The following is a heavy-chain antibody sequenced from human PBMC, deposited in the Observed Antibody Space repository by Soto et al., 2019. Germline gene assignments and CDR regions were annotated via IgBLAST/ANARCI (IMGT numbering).Heavy chain of an antibody. CDR1: GGSFSGYY. Sequence: SETLSLTCAVYGGSFSGYYWSWIRQPPGKGLEWIGEINHSGTTNYNPSLKSRVTISAETSKNQFSLKLSSVTAAATAVYYCALVGATGGFYYYGMDVWGQGTTVTVSS. CDR2: INHSGTT. V-gene: IGHV4-34*01. J-gene: IGHJ6*02. CDR3: ALVGATGGFYYYGMDV. D-gene: IGHD1-26*01.